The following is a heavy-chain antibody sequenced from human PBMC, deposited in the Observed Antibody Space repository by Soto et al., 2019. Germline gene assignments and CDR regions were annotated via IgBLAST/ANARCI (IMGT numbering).Heavy chain of an antibody. J-gene: IGHJ5*02. CDR2: MKPNSGDK. Sequence: QVQLVQSGAEVRRPGASVKISCKASGYTFASYNIYWVRQAAGQGLEYMGWMKPNSGDKGYAHKFLDKVKMTRDTTIRTAYLELTSLTSEDTAVYYCARGGRYLEWFPWFDPWGQGTLVTVSS. CDR1: GYTFASYN. V-gene: IGHV1-8*01. D-gene: IGHD3-3*01. CDR3: ARGGRYLEWFPWFDP.